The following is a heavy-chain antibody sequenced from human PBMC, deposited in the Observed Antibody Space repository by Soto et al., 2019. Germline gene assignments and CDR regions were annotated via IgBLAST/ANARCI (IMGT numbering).Heavy chain of an antibody. CDR1: GYTFTGYY. CDR2: INPNSGGT. Sequence: ASVKVSCKASGYTFTGYYMHWVRQAPGQGLEWMGWINPNSGGTNYAQKFQGWVTMTRDTSISTAYMELSRLRSDDTAVYYCAREVVVPAASNYYYYYGMDVWGQGTPVTVSS. D-gene: IGHD2-2*01. J-gene: IGHJ6*02. CDR3: AREVVVPAASNYYYYYGMDV. V-gene: IGHV1-2*04.